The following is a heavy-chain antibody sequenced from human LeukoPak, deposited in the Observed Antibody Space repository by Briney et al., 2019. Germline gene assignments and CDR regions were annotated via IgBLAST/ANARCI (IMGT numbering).Heavy chain of an antibody. CDR3: ARGDFSGGSCYATVDY. J-gene: IGHJ4*02. D-gene: IGHD2-15*01. CDR1: GYTFTSYD. CDR2: MNPNSGNT. Sequence: ASVKVSCKASGYTFTSYDINWVRQATGQGLEWMGWMNPNSGNTGYAQKFQGRVTMTRNTSISTAYMELSRLSSEDTAVYYCARGDFSGGSCYATVDYWGQGTLVTVSS. V-gene: IGHV1-8*01.